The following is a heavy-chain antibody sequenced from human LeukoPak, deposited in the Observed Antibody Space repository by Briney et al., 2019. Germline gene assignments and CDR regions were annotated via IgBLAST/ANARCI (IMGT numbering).Heavy chain of an antibody. CDR3: ARESWVATVVTRRWFDP. Sequence: PVGSLRLSCAASGFTFSSYWMSWVRQAPGKGLEWVANIEQYGSEKYYVDSVKGRFTISRDNAKNSLYLQMNSLRAEDTAVYYCARESWVATVVTRRWFDPWGQGTLVTVSS. V-gene: IGHV3-7*01. J-gene: IGHJ5*02. CDR2: IEQYGSEK. D-gene: IGHD4-23*01. CDR1: GFTFSSYW.